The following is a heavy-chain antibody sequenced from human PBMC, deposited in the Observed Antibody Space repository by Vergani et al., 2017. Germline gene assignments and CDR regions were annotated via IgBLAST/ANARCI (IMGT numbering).Heavy chain of an antibody. V-gene: IGHV4-30-2*01. J-gene: IGHJ4*02. CDR2: TFQSGSP. CDR1: GGSISSGAFS. Sequence: QLQLQESGPGLVKPSETLSLNCAASGGSISSGAFSWGWIRQPPGRGLQWIGHTFQSGSPDYNASLKSRVNISLYKSKNHFSLGLSSVTAADTAVYYCVRRNNGVRETDYLDYWGQGILVTVSS. D-gene: IGHD3-10*01. CDR3: VRRNNGVRETDYLDY.